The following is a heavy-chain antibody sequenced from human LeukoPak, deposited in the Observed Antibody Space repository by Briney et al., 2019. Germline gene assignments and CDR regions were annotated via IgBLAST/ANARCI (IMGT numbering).Heavy chain of an antibody. V-gene: IGHV3-30*04. Sequence: PGGSLRLSCAASGFTFSSYAMHWVRQAPGKGLEWVAVISYDGSNEYYADSVKGRFTISRDNSKNTLYLQMNSLRAEDTAVYYCARDGGYSLFWLYFDYWGQGTLVTVSS. D-gene: IGHD5-18*01. J-gene: IGHJ4*02. CDR3: ARDGGYSLFWLYFDY. CDR1: GFTFSSYA. CDR2: ISYDGSNE.